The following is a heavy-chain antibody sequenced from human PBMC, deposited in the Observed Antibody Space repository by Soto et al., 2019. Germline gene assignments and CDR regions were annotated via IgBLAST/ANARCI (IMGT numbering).Heavy chain of an antibody. Sequence: QVQLVQSGAEVKRSGASVRISCKASGYTFNRHDINWVRQATGQGPEWIGWMNPNSGNTGYAQKFQGRVTMTRDSSITTAYMDLSSLTSEDTAIYYGAREGLYGSIQDNTFDIWGQGTMVSVSS. CDR3: AREGLYGSIQDNTFDI. V-gene: IGHV1-8*01. CDR1: GYTFNRHD. D-gene: IGHD6-19*01. J-gene: IGHJ3*02. CDR2: MNPNSGNT.